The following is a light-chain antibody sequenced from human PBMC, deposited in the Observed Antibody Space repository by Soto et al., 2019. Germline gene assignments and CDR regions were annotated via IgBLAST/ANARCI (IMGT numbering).Light chain of an antibody. V-gene: IGKV3-20*01. Sequence: IVLTQSPGTLSLSPGERATLSCRASQSVSSSYLAWYQQKPGQAPRLLNYGASSRATGIPDRFSGSGSGTDFTLTISRLEPEDFAVYYCQQYGSSPLTFGGGTKVDIK. CDR3: QQYGSSPLT. J-gene: IGKJ4*01. CDR1: QSVSSSY. CDR2: GAS.